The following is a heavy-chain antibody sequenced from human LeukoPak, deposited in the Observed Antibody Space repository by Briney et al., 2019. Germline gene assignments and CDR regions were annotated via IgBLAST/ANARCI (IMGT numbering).Heavy chain of an antibody. V-gene: IGHV4-59*01. Sequence: SETLSLTCTVSVGPISSYYWSSIRQPPGKVLEWIGYIYYSGSTNYNPSLKSQLTISVDTSKSQFSLELSSVTAADTAVYYCAREGPKAYYDILTGYFPDAFDIWGQGTMVTVSS. CDR2: IYYSGST. CDR3: AREGPKAYYDILTGYFPDAFDI. D-gene: IGHD3-9*01. J-gene: IGHJ3*02. CDR1: VGPISSYY.